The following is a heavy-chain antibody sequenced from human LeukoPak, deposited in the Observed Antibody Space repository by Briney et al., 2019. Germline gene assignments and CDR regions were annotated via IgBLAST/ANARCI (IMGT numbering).Heavy chain of an antibody. CDR2: IIPIFGTA. V-gene: IGHV1-69*05. CDR3: ARVGGRGWLQFGSEYYYYMDV. Sequence: EASVKVSCKASGGTFSSYAISWVRQAPGQGLEWMGGIIPIFGTANYAQKFQGRVTITTDESTSTAYVELSSLRSEDTAVYYCARVGGRGWLQFGSEYYYYMDVWGKGTTVTVSS. D-gene: IGHD5-24*01. J-gene: IGHJ6*03. CDR1: GGTFSSYA.